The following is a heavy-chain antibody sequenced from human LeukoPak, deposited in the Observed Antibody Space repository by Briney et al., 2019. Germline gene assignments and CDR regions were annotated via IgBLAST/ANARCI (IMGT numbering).Heavy chain of an antibody. V-gene: IGHV3-23*01. CDR2: ISGSGGST. CDR1: GFSFSNFA. D-gene: IGHD3-10*01. Sequence: GGSLRLSCAASGFSFSNFALSWVRQAPGKGPEWVSVISGSGGSTKYADSVKGRFTISRDNSKHTVFLQMTSLRADDTAVYYCAKGRPGSGTYFVYWGQGTLVTVSS. J-gene: IGHJ4*02. CDR3: AKGRPGSGTYFVY.